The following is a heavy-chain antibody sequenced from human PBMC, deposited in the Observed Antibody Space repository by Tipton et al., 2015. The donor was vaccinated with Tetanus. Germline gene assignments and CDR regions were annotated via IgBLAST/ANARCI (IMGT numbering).Heavy chain of an antibody. CDR2: ISSSSSYI. CDR3: ARVAAAGMTHSDY. CDR1: GFTFSSYS. Sequence: SLRLSCAASGFTFSSYSMNWVRQAPGKGLEWVSSISSSSSYIYYADSVKGRFTISRDNAKNSLYLQMNSLRAEDTAVYYCARVAAAGMTHSDYWGQGTLVTVSS. D-gene: IGHD6-13*01. V-gene: IGHV3-21*01. J-gene: IGHJ4*02.